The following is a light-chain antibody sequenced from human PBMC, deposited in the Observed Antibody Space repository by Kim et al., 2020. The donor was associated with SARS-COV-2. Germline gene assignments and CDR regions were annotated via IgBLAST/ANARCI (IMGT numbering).Light chain of an antibody. CDR1: SLRSYY. CDR2: GKN. CDR3: NSRDSNDNVV. J-gene: IGLJ2*01. V-gene: IGLV3-19*01. Sequence: VALGQTGRITCQGDSLRSYYATWYQQKPGQAPIVVIYGKNNRPSGIPVRFSGSSSGNTASLTITGTQAGDEADYYCNSRDSNDNVVFGGGTQLTVL.